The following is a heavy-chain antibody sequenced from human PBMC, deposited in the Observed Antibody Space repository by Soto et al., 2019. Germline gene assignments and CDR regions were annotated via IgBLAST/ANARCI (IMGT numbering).Heavy chain of an antibody. CDR3: ASGTMTTVITDFDY. J-gene: IGHJ4*02. CDR1: GFTFSSYA. V-gene: IGHV3-30-3*01. Sequence: QVHLVESGGAVVQPGRSLRLSCAASGFTFSSYAMHWVRQAPGKGLEWVAMIAYDGSDKYYADYVKGRFTISRDNSKNTLFLQMNSLRTDDTAVYYGASGTMTTVITDFDYWGQGTLVTVSS. CDR2: IAYDGSDK. D-gene: IGHD4-17*01.